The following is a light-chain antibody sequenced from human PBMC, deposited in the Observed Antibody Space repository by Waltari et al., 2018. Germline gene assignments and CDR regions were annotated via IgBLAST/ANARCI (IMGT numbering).Light chain of an antibody. CDR2: LGS. CDR3: MQALQTPRYT. J-gene: IGKJ2*01. Sequence: IGMTQSPLPPPVTPGEPAPISCTSIQSLLHSNGYNYLDWYLQKPGQSPQLLIYLGSNRASGVPDRFSGSGSGTDFTLKISRVEAEDVGVYYCMQALQTPRYTFGQGTKLEIK. CDR1: QSLLHSNGYNY. V-gene: IGKV2-28*01.